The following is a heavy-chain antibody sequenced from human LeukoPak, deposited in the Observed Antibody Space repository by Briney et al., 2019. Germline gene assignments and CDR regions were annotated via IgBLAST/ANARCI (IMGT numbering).Heavy chain of an antibody. J-gene: IGHJ4*02. CDR3: GRDQGGRYSIDH. CDR1: GFTLSHHW. CDR2: TSDVGNRI. D-gene: IGHD1-26*01. V-gene: IGHV3-74*01. Sequence: GGSLRLSCAASGFTLSHHWMHWVRQAPGKGLEWVSRTSDVGNRITYADYVKGRFSISRDNAKNALYLQLNSLRAEDTAVYYCGRDQGGRYSIDHWGQGTLVTVSS.